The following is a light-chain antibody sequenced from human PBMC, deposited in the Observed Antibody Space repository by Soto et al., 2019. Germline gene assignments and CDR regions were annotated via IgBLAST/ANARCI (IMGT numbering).Light chain of an antibody. V-gene: IGLV2-23*02. J-gene: IGLJ1*01. CDR1: SSDVGSYNF. Sequence: QSVLTQPASVSGSPGQSITISCTRTSSDVGSYNFVSWYQQHPGKVHKVMIYEVSKRPSGVSDRFSGSKSGNTASLTISGLQAEDEADYYCCADAGRSTYVFGTGTKVT. CDR2: EVS. CDR3: CADAGRSTYV.